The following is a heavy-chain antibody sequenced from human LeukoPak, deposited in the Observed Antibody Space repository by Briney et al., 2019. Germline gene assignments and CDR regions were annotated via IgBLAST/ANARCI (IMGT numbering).Heavy chain of an antibody. V-gene: IGHV3-21*01. CDR2: ISSSSSYI. CDR3: ARDPYYYDSSGYYPEAY. CDR1: GFTFSSYS. D-gene: IGHD3-22*01. J-gene: IGHJ4*02. Sequence: GGSLRLSCAASGFTFSSYSMNWVRQAPGKGLEWVSSISSSSSYIYYADSVKGRFTIFRDNAKNSLYLQMNSLRAEDTAVYYCARDPYYYDSSGYYPEAYWGQGTLVTVSS.